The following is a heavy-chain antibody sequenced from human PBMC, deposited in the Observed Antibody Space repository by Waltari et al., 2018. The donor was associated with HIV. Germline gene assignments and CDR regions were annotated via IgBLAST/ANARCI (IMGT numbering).Heavy chain of an antibody. V-gene: IGHV4-39*01. CDR2: LYYSGST. CDR1: GGSISSSTYY. CDR3: TRLSIVVVTAIDF. J-gene: IGHJ4*02. D-gene: IGHD2-21*02. Sequence: QLQLQESGPGLVKPSETLSLTCTVSGGSISSSTYYWGWVRQPPEKGLELLGNLYYSGSTYYNPSLKSRVTISVDTSKNQFSLKLSSVTAADTAVYYCTRLSIVVVTAIDFWGQGTLVTVSS.